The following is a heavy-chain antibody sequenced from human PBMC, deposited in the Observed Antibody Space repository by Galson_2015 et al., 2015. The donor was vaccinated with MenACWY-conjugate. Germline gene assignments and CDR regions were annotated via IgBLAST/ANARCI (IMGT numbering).Heavy chain of an antibody. J-gene: IGHJ3*02. CDR1: GGSISSSSYY. Sequence: SETLSLTCTVSGGSISSSSYYWGWIRQPPGKGLEWIGSIYYSGSTYYNPSLKSRVTISVDTSKNQFSLKLSSVTAADTAVYYCARLLLGSYYENAFDIWGQGTMVTVSS. D-gene: IGHD1-26*01. V-gene: IGHV4-39*01. CDR2: IYYSGST. CDR3: ARLLLGSYYENAFDI.